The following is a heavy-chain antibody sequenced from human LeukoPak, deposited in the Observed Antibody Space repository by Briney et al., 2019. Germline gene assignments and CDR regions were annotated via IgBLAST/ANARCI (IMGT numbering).Heavy chain of an antibody. Sequence: GASVKVSCKASGYTFTSYGINWVRQAPGQGLEWMGWISAYNGNTNYAQKLQGRVTMTTDTSTSTAYMELRSLRSDDTAVYYCARLGYCSSTSCWRGYYYDSRRDAFDIWGQGTTVTVSS. D-gene: IGHD2-2*01. CDR3: ARLGYCSSTSCWRGYYYDSRRDAFDI. V-gene: IGHV1-18*01. CDR1: GYTFTSYG. CDR2: ISAYNGNT. J-gene: IGHJ3*02.